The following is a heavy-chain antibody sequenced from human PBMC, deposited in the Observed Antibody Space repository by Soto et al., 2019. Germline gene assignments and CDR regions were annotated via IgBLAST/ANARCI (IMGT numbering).Heavy chain of an antibody. CDR1: GFTFSTYG. CDR2: IHYVGTNN. V-gene: IGHV3-30*18. D-gene: IGHD4-17*01. Sequence: QVQLVESGGGESQPGRPLTIPVAPPGFTFSTYGIHWVRQPPAKGRGGGAVIHYVGTNNSYQDSVKGRFTISRDNFKNTLTLQMNSLRADDTAVYSCAKDLQSYGDYDYYCYGMDVWGLGTRVTVSS. J-gene: IGHJ6*02. CDR3: AKDLQSYGDYDYYCYGMDV.